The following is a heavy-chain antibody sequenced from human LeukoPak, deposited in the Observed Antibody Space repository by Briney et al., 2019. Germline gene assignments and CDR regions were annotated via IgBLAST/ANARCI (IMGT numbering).Heavy chain of an antibody. CDR1: GGSISSYY. Sequence: SETLSLTCTVSGGSISSYYWSWIRQPAGKGLEWIGRIYTSGSTNYNPSLKSRVTMSVDTSKNQFSLKLSSVTAADTAVYYCARGLITYYYDSSGYFSPFDYWGQGTLVTVSS. D-gene: IGHD3-22*01. J-gene: IGHJ4*02. CDR3: ARGLITYYYDSSGYFSPFDY. CDR2: IYTSGST. V-gene: IGHV4-4*07.